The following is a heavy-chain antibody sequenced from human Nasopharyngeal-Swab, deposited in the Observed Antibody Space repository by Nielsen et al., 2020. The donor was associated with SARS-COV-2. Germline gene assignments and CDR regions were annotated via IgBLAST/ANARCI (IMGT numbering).Heavy chain of an antibody. CDR3: ATPSPQGYDFWSGYGP. CDR1: GFTFSSYA. J-gene: IGHJ4*02. V-gene: IGHV3-30-3*01. CDR2: ISYDGSNK. Sequence: GESLKISCAASGFTFSSYAMHWVRQAPGKGLEWVAVISYDGSNKYYADSVKGRFTISRDNSKNTLYLQMNSLRAEDTAVYYCATPSPQGYDFWSGYGPWGQGTLVTVSS. D-gene: IGHD3-3*01.